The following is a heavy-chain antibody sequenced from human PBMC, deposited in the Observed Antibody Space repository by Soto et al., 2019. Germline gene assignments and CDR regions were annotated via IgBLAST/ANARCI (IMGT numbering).Heavy chain of an antibody. CDR1: GGSISSGGYS. Sequence: QLQLQESGSGLVKPSQTLSLTCAVSGGSISSGGYSWSWIRQPPGKGLEWIGYIYHSGSIYYNPSLKRRGTTSVDRSKTQLSLKLSSVTAADTAVYYCVRVPDYWGQGTLVTVSS. CDR3: VRVPDY. J-gene: IGHJ4*02. V-gene: IGHV4-30-2*01. CDR2: IYHSGSI.